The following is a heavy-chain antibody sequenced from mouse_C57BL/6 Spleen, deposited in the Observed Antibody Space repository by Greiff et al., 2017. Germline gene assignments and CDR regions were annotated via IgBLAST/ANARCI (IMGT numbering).Heavy chain of an antibody. Sequence: VQLQQSGAELVKPGASVKISCKASGYAFSSYWMNWVKQRPGKGLEWIGQIYPGDGDTNYNGEFKGKATLTADKSSSAAYMQLSSLTSEDSAVYCCAREVGNWGYFDYWGQGTTLTVSS. CDR2: IYPGDGDT. V-gene: IGHV1-80*01. J-gene: IGHJ2*01. CDR1: GYAFSSYW. D-gene: IGHD4-1*01. CDR3: AREVGNWGYFDY.